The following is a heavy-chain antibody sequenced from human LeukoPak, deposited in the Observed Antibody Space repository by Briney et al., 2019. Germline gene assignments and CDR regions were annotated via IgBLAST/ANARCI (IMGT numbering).Heavy chain of an antibody. Sequence: SETLSLTCAVYGGSSSGYYWSRIRQPPGKGLEWIGEINHSGATNYNPSLKSRVTISVDTSMNQFSLKLNSVTVADTAVYYCARAYSSGWVAHWGQGTLATVSS. CDR3: ARAYSSGWVAH. J-gene: IGHJ4*02. V-gene: IGHV4-34*01. CDR2: INHSGAT. D-gene: IGHD6-19*01. CDR1: GGSSSGYY.